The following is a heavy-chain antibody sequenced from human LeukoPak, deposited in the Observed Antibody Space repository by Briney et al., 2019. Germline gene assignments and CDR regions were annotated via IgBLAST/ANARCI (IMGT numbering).Heavy chain of an antibody. J-gene: IGHJ3*02. CDR3: ARAGIVNSRSDEYCSGGSCVDAFDI. Sequence: GASVKVSCKASGYTFINYYMHWVRQAPGRGLEWMGGIIPIFGTANYAQTFQGRATIPADESTITAYKELSSLRPEDTAVYYCARAGIVNSRSDEYCSGGSCVDAFDIWGQGTMVTVSS. CDR1: GYTFINYY. V-gene: IGHV1-69*13. CDR2: IIPIFGTA. D-gene: IGHD2-15*01.